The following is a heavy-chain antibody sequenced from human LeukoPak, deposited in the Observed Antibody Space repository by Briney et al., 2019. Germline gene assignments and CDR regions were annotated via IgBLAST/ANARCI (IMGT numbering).Heavy chain of an antibody. V-gene: IGHV1-69*13. CDR3: ARDRLAAAGTLSY. J-gene: IGHJ4*02. Sequence: SVKVSCKASGGTFTSYAISWVRQAPGQGLEWMGGIIPIFGTANYAQKFQGRVTITADESTSTAYMELSSLRSEDTAVYYCARDRLAAAGTLSYWGQGTLVTVSS. D-gene: IGHD6-13*01. CDR1: GGTFTSYA. CDR2: IIPIFGTA.